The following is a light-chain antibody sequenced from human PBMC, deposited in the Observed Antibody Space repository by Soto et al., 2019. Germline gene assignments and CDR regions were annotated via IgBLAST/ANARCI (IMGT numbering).Light chain of an antibody. CDR3: QVWDSYSVF. Sequence: SYELTQPPSVSVAPGQTARITCGGNNIGSKSVHWYQQRSGQAPVLVVYDDSDWPSGIPERISGSNSGNTATLTIGRVEAGDEADYYCQVWDSYSVFFGGGTKLTVL. CDR1: NIGSKS. V-gene: IGLV3-21*02. J-gene: IGLJ2*01. CDR2: DDS.